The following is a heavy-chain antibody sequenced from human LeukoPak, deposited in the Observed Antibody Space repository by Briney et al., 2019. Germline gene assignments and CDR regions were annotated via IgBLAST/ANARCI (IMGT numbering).Heavy chain of an antibody. V-gene: IGHV1-8*02. CDR3: ARGLGGGHSGSSWFDP. CDR1: GYTFTSYD. J-gene: IGHJ5*02. Sequence: ASVKVSCKASGYTFTSYDINWVRQATGQGLEWMGWMNPNSGNTGYAQKFQGRVTMTRNTSISTAYMELSSPRSEDTAVYYCARGLGGGHSGSSWFDPWGQGTLVTVSS. D-gene: IGHD1-26*01. CDR2: MNPNSGNT.